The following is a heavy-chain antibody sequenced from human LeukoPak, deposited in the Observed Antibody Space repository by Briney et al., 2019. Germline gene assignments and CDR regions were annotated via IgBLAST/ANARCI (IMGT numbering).Heavy chain of an antibody. V-gene: IGHV1-46*01. CDR3: AFRPPPYYYDSSGYSP. Sequence: GASVKVSCKASGYTFSSYYMHWVRQAPGEGLEWMGIINPSGGSTSYAQKFQGRVTMTRDMSTSTVHMELSSLRSEDTAVYYCAFRPPPYYYDSSGYSPWGQGTLVTVSS. CDR2: INPSGGST. CDR1: GYTFSSYY. J-gene: IGHJ5*02. D-gene: IGHD3-22*01.